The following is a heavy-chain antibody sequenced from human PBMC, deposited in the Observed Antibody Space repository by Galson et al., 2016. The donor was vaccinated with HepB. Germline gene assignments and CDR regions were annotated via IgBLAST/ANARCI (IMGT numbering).Heavy chain of an antibody. CDR3: AKDRAESTWNFGFTLPPDS. J-gene: IGHJ5*01. D-gene: IGHD1-7*01. CDR1: GFTFNNYA. CDR2: IVGDGGDT. V-gene: IGHV3-23*01. Sequence: SLRLSCAASGFTFNNYAMNWIRQAPGKGLEWVATIVGDGGDTYSADSVKGRFIVSRDNSKDTLYLQMNSLRAEDTAVYYCAKDRAESTWNFGFTLPPDSWGQGTPVTVSS.